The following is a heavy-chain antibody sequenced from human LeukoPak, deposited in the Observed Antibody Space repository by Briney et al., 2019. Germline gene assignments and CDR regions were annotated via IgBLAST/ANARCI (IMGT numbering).Heavy chain of an antibody. V-gene: IGHV4-59*01. CDR2: IYYSGST. CDR1: GGSISSYY. J-gene: IGHJ6*03. CDR3: ARVQVYYDSSGYHYYYYYMDV. D-gene: IGHD3-22*01. Sequence: SETLSLTCTVSGGSISSYYWSWIRQPPGKGLEWIGYIYYSGSTNYNPSLKSRVTISVDTSKNQFSLKLSSVTAADTAVYYCARVQVYYDSSGYHYYYYYMDVWGKGTTVTISS.